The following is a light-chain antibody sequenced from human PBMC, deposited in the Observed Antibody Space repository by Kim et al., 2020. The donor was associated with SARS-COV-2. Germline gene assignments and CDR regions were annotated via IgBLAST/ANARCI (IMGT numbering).Light chain of an antibody. J-gene: IGLJ1*01. CDR3: QAWGSTTYV. Sequence: SVALGQTARITCVGTNIGGKNVHWYQQKTGQAPVLVIYRDTNRPSGIPERFSGSNSGNTATLTISRAEAGDEADYYCQAWGSTTYVFGTGTKVTVL. CDR1: NIGGKN. V-gene: IGLV3-9*01. CDR2: RDT.